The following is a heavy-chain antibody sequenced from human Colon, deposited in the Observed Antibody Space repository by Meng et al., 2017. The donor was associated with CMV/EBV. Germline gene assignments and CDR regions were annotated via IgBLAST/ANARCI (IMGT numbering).Heavy chain of an antibody. Sequence: ASVKVSCKASGYTFTGYFIQWVRQAPGQGLEWMGWMNPNHGGAQYAPKFQGRVTMNRDTATTTAYMELSGLTSDDTAVYYCAIKLGLAVADKREASSLGYWGQGTLVTVS. CDR1: GYTFTGYF. J-gene: IGHJ4*02. V-gene: IGHV1-2*02. CDR3: AIKLGLAVADKREASSLGY. CDR2: MNPNHGGA. D-gene: IGHD6-19*01.